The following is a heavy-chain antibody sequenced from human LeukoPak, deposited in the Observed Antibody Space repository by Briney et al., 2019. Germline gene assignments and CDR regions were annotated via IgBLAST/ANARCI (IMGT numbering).Heavy chain of an antibody. J-gene: IGHJ5*02. CDR3: ARGLLLRETYYDFWSGLKGFDP. Sequence: SETLSLTCAVYGGSFSGYYWSWIRQPPGKGLEWIGEINHSGSTNYNPSLKSRVTISVDTSKNQFSLKLSSVTAADTAVYYCARGLLLRETYYDFWSGLKGFDPSGQGTLVTVSS. V-gene: IGHV4-34*01. CDR2: INHSGST. CDR1: GGSFSGYY. D-gene: IGHD3-3*01.